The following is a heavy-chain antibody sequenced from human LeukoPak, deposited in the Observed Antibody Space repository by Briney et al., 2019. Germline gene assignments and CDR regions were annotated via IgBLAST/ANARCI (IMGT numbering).Heavy chain of an antibody. Sequence: ASVTVSCKASGYTFTGYYMHWVRQAPGQGLEWMGWINPNSGGTNYAQKFQGRVTMTRDTSISTAYMELGRLRSDDTAVYYCARDPGYSSGWFDYWGQGTLVTISS. D-gene: IGHD6-25*01. CDR3: ARDPGYSSGWFDY. V-gene: IGHV1-2*02. CDR1: GYTFTGYY. CDR2: INPNSGGT. J-gene: IGHJ4*02.